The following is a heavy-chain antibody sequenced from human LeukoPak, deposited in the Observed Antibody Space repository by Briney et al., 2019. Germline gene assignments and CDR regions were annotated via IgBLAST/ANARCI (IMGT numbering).Heavy chain of an antibody. CDR2: ISSSGSSI. V-gene: IGHV3-48*03. CDR1: GFSFSSYE. D-gene: IGHD6-19*01. J-gene: IGHJ5*02. Sequence: GGSLRLSCAASGFSFSSYEMNWVRQAPGKGLEWVSYISSSGSSIYYADSVKGRFTISRDNAKNSLYLQMNSLRAEDTAVYYCASESSSGWYYGNWFDPWGQGTLVTVSS. CDR3: ASESSSGWYYGNWFDP.